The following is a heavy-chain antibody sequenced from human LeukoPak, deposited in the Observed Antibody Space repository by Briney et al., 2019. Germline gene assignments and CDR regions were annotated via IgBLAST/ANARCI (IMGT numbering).Heavy chain of an antibody. Sequence: VESLKISCKGSGYSFTSDWSGGGRQMPGKGVEWRGIIYPGDSDTRYSPSFQGQVTISADKSIRTAYLQWTSLKASDTAMYYCASHGQDTYYYYGMDVWGQGTTVTVSS. V-gene: IGHV5-51*01. CDR1: GYSFTSDW. CDR3: ASHGQDTYYYYGMDV. J-gene: IGHJ6*02. CDR2: IYPGDSDT.